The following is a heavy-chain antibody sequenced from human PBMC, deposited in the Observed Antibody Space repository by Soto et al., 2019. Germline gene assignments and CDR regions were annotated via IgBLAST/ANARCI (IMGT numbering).Heavy chain of an antibody. D-gene: IGHD3-10*01. CDR3: ARFRLQVGSDYAGMDV. V-gene: IGHV3-7*03. J-gene: IGHJ6*02. CDR2: IKQDGSEK. CDR1: GFTFSSYS. Sequence: GSLRLSCAVSGFTFSSYSMSWVRQAPGKGLEWVANIKQDGSEKYYVDSVKGRFTISRDNAKNSLYLQMNSLRAEDTAVYYCARFRLQVGSDYAGMDVWGQGTTVTVSS.